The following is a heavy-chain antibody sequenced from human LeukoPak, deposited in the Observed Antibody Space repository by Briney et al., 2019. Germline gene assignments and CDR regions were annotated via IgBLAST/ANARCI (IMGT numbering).Heavy chain of an antibody. D-gene: IGHD3-10*01. CDR1: GGSISSGVYY. V-gene: IGHV4-61*09. CDR2: IYTSGTT. Sequence: PSETLSLTCTVSGGSISSGVYYWTWLRQPAGKGLEWIGQIYTSGTTNYNPSLKSRVTISVDTSKNQFSLKLSSVTAADTAVYYCAREGLNMVRGVIPKEAWGWFDPWGQGTLVTVSS. CDR3: AREGLNMVRGVIPKEAWGWFDP. J-gene: IGHJ5*02.